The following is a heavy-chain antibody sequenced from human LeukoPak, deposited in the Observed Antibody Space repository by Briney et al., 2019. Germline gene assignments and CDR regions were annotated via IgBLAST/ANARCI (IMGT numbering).Heavy chain of an antibody. V-gene: IGHV3-23*01. J-gene: IGHJ5*02. D-gene: IGHD6-19*01. CDR2: ISGSGVDT. CDR3: AKDERSSTSGWYGWFDR. CDR1: GFTFSSRA. Sequence: AGGSLRLSCAASGFTFSSRAMSWVRQAPGTALEWVSSISGSGVDTYYADSVKGRFTISRDNYKNTLYLQMNRLRADDTAVYFCAKDERSSTSGWYGWFDRWGQGTLVTVSS.